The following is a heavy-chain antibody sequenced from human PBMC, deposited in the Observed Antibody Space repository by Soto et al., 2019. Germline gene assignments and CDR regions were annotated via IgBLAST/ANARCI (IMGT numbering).Heavy chain of an antibody. Sequence: QVQLVQSGAEVKKPGASVKVSCKASGYTFTSYDINWVRQATGQGLEWMGWMNPNRGNTGYAQKVQVRVNKTRNSSLITPYMELRRLRSGDTAVYYCARVTCTTICGDVTDYYYVRDVWGKGTKVTVST. D-gene: IGHD3-3*01. CDR1: GYTFTSYD. CDR3: ARVTCTTICGDVTDYYYVRDV. J-gene: IGHJ6*04. V-gene: IGHV1-8*01. CDR2: MNPNRGNT.